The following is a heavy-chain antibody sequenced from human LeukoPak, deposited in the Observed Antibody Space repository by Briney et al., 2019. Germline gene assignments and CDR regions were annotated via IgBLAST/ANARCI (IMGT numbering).Heavy chain of an antibody. V-gene: IGHV1-46*01. CDR2: INPTGDST. Sequence: ASVKVSCKASGYTFTGYYMHWVRQTPEQGLEWMGLINPTGDSTGYAQKFQGRVTVTRDKSTSTVYMELSSLRSEDTAVYYCAREGRAWLVYVYWGQGTLVTVSS. CDR3: AREGRAWLVYVY. D-gene: IGHD6-19*01. J-gene: IGHJ4*02. CDR1: GYTFTGYY.